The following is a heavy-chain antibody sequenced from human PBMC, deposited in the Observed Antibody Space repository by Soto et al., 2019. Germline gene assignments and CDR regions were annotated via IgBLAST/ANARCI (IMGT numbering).Heavy chain of an antibody. Sequence: PSETLSLTCTVSGGSINNYYWTWVRQPPGKGLEWIGYIYNSGSTNYNPSLKSRVTISVHTSRNQFSLELRSVTAADTAVYFCARDRGSGSYYPYYYYAMDVWGQGTTVT. D-gene: IGHD3-10*01. CDR2: IYNSGST. V-gene: IGHV4-59*01. CDR1: GGSINNYY. J-gene: IGHJ6*02. CDR3: ARDRGSGSYYPYYYYAMDV.